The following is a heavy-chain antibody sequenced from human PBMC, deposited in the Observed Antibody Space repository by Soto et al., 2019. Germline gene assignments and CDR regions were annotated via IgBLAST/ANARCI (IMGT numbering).Heavy chain of an antibody. CDR1: GFTFSSYA. J-gene: IGHJ4*02. V-gene: IGHV3-23*01. D-gene: IGHD6-19*01. Sequence: EVPLLESGGGSVQPGGSLRLSCAASGFTFSSYAMSWVRQAPGKGLEWVSVISGSDGSTYYADSVKGRFTISRDNSKNTLYLQMNSLRAEDTAVYYCARRTSGWYLDYWGQGTLVTVSS. CDR2: ISGSDGST. CDR3: ARRTSGWYLDY.